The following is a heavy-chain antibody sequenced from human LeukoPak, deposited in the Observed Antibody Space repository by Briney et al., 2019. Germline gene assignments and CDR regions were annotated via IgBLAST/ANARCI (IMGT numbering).Heavy chain of an antibody. Sequence: AGSLRLSCAASGFTFSSYAMSWVRQAPGKGLEWVSAISGSGGSTYYADSVKGRFTISRDNPKNTLYLQMNSLRAEDTAVYYCAKDSLRFLEWFTLHRGHDAFDIWGQGTMVTVSS. J-gene: IGHJ3*02. CDR1: GFTFSSYA. CDR2: ISGSGGST. CDR3: AKDSLRFLEWFTLHRGHDAFDI. D-gene: IGHD3-3*01. V-gene: IGHV3-23*01.